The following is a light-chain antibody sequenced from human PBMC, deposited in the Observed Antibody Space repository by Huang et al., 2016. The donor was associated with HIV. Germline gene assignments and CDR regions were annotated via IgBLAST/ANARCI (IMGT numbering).Light chain of an antibody. CDR2: GAS. J-gene: IGKJ4*01. CDR3: QQYGSSPLT. Sequence: EIVLTQSPGTLSLSPGERATLSCRASQSVRSSYLAWYQQKPGQAPRLLIYGASSRAMGSPDRCSGSGSVTDFTLTISRLEPEDFAVYYCQQYGSSPLTFGGGTKVEIK. V-gene: IGKV3-20*01. CDR1: QSVRSSY.